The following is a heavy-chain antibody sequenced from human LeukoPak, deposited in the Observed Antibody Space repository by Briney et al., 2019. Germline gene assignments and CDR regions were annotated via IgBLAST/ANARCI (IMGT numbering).Heavy chain of an antibody. D-gene: IGHD4-17*01. CDR1: GYTFTSYG. Sequence: SVKVSCKASGYTFTSYGISWVRQAPGQGLEWMGWISAYNGNTNYAQKFQGRVTITADKSTSTAYMELSSLRSEDTAVYYCARDDYGDYVSYFQHWGQGTLVTVSS. CDR3: ARDDYGDYVSYFQH. CDR2: ISAYNGNT. V-gene: IGHV1-18*01. J-gene: IGHJ1*01.